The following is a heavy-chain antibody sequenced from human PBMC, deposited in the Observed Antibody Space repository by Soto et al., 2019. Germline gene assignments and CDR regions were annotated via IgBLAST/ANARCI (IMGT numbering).Heavy chain of an antibody. D-gene: IGHD3-10*01. V-gene: IGHV4-4*07. Sequence: SETLSLTCTVSGGSISSYYWSWIRQPAGKGLEWIGRIYTSGSTNYNPSLKSRVTMSVDTSKNQFSLKLSSVTAADTAVYYCAKNLWFGELLYSSPFDYWGQGTLVTVSS. CDR3: AKNLWFGELLYSSPFDY. J-gene: IGHJ4*02. CDR2: IYTSGST. CDR1: GGSISSYY.